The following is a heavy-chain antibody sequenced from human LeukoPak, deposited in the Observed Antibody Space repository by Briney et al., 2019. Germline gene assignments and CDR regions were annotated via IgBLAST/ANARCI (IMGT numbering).Heavy chain of an antibody. Sequence: SETLSLTCAVYGGSFSGYYWSWIRQPPGKGLEWIGEINHSGSTNYNPSLKSRVTISVDTSKNQFSLKLSSVTAADTAVYYCAGTYYDFWSGYPDFDYWGQGTLVTVSS. CDR3: AGTYYDFWSGYPDFDY. D-gene: IGHD3-3*01. CDR1: GGSFSGYY. J-gene: IGHJ4*02. V-gene: IGHV4-34*01. CDR2: INHSGST.